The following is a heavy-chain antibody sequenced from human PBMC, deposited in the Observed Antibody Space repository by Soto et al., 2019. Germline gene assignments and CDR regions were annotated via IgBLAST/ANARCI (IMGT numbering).Heavy chain of an antibody. CDR2: INWNSDTI. V-gene: IGHV3-9*01. J-gene: IGHJ4*02. D-gene: IGHD4-4*01. Sequence: GGSLRLSCAASGFTFDDYAMHWVRQAPGKGLEWVSGINWNSDTIGYADSVKGRFTVSRDNAKGSLLLQMSSLRAEDTAVYFCAMSNSNDLYFHFESWGQGTPVTVSS. CDR1: GFTFDDYA. CDR3: AMSNSNDLYFHFES.